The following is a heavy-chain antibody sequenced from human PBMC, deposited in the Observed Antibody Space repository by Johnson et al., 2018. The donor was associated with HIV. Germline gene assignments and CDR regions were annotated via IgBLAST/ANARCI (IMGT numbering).Heavy chain of an antibody. Sequence: QVQLVESGGGLVQPGGSLRLSCAASGFTFSTYGIHWVRQTPGKGLEWVAFIRYDGSNKYYADSVKGRFTISRDNAKNSLYLQMNSLRPEDTAVYFCARDGKYSSIGPDAFDVWGQGTMVAVSS. V-gene: IGHV3-30*02. CDR3: ARDGKYSSIGPDAFDV. CDR1: GFTFSTYG. J-gene: IGHJ3*01. CDR2: IRYDGSNK. D-gene: IGHD6-13*01.